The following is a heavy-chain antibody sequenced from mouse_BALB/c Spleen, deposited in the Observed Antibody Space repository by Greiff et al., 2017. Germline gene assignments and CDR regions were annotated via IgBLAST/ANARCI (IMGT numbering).Heavy chain of an antibody. CDR2: ISSGSSTI. Sequence: DVQLVESGGGLVQPGGSRKLSCAASGFTFSSFGMHWVRQAPEKGLEWVAYISSGSSTIYYADTVKGRFTISRDNPKNTLFLQMTSLRSEDTAMYYCARGLWPDYWGQGTTLTVSA. CDR1: GFTFSSFG. D-gene: IGHD1-1*02. CDR3: ARGLWPDY. J-gene: IGHJ2*01. V-gene: IGHV5-17*02.